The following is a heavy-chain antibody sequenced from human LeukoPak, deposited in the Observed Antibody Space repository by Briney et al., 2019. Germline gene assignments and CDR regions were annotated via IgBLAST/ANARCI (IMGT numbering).Heavy chain of an antibody. CDR1: GFTFSSYA. CDR3: AKWAVSGRGFDY. D-gene: IGHD6-19*01. CDR2: ITGSGGSA. V-gene: IGHV3-23*01. J-gene: IGHJ4*02. Sequence: GGSLRLSCAASGFTFSSYAMSWVRQAPGKGLEWVSDITGSGGSAHYADSVKGRFTISRDNSKNTLYLQMDSLRAEDTAVYYCAKWAVSGRGFDYWGQGTLVTVSS.